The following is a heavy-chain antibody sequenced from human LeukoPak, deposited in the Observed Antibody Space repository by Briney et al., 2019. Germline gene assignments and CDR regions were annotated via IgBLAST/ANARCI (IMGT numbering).Heavy chain of an antibody. V-gene: IGHV3-7*01. Sequence: GGSLRLSCAASGFTFTTYWMSWVRQLPGKGLEWVANINQDGTEKYYVDSVKGRFTISRDNAKNSLDLRMNSLRVEDTGIYYCVKVAKYYYGSETYYFFEHWGQGTPVTASS. J-gene: IGHJ4*02. D-gene: IGHD3-10*01. CDR1: GFTFTTYW. CDR3: VKVAKYYYGSETYYFFEH. CDR2: INQDGTEK.